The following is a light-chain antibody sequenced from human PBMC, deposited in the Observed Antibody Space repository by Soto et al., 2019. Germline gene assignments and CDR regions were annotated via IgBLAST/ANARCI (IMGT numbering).Light chain of an antibody. CDR1: SSDVGGYNY. Sequence: QSVLTQPRSVSGSPGQSVTISCTGTSSDVGGYNYVSWYQQHPGKAPKLMIYDVSKRLSGVPDRFSGSKSGNTASLTISGLQAEDEADYYCCSYAGSRYVFGTGTKLTVL. CDR2: DVS. V-gene: IGLV2-11*01. J-gene: IGLJ1*01. CDR3: CSYAGSRYV.